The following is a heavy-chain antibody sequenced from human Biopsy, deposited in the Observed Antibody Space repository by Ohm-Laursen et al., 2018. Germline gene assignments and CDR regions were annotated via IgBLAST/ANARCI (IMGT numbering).Heavy chain of an antibody. CDR1: GYSFTSYY. J-gene: IGHJ4*02. Sequence: AASVKVSCKASGYSFTSYYMHWVRQAPGQGLEWMGMINPSGSTTSYPQIFQGRVTMTRDTSKSTVYMELSSLRSADTAVYFCARNTGWYGDLYYFDYWGQRTLVTVSS. V-gene: IGHV1-46*01. CDR2: INPSGSTT. D-gene: IGHD6-19*01. CDR3: ARNTGWYGDLYYFDY.